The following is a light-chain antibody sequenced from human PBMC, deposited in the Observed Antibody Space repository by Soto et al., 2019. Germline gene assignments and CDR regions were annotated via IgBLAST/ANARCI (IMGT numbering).Light chain of an antibody. V-gene: IGLV1-40*01. Sequence: QSVLTQPPSVSGAPGQRVTISCTGSSSNIGGGYDVHWYQQLPGTAPKLLIYNNSNRPSGVPDRFSGSKSGTSASLAITGLQAEDEADYYCQSYDSSLSGVVFGGGTKLTVL. CDR2: NNS. CDR3: QSYDSSLSGVV. J-gene: IGLJ2*01. CDR1: SSNIGGGYD.